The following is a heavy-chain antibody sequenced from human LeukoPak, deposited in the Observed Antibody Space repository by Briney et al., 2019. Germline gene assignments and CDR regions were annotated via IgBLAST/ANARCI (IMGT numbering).Heavy chain of an antibody. CDR3: AIGTGGLLREY. J-gene: IGHJ4*02. D-gene: IGHD2-8*02. V-gene: IGHV4-34*01. CDR1: GGSFSGYY. Sequence: TWESLSLTCAVYGGSFSGYYWSWIRQPAGKGLGLIGEINHSGSTNYNPSLKSRVTISVDTSKNQFSLNLGSVTAVDTAVYYRAIGTGGLLREYGAQGTVLTVSS. CDR2: INHSGST.